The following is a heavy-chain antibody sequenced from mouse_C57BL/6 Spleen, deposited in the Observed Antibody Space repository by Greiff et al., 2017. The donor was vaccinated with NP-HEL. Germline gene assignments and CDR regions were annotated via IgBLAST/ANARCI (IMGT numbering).Heavy chain of an antibody. CDR1: GYTFTSYW. D-gene: IGHD1-1*01. J-gene: IGHJ1*03. CDR2: IDPSASYT. Sequence: QVQLQQPGAELVRPGTSVKLSCKASGYTFTSYWMHWVQQRPGQGLEWIGVIDPSASYTNYNHKFKGKATLTVDTSSSTAYLQLSSLTSEYSAVYYCARRYCGSRSYWYFDVWGTGTTVTVSS. V-gene: IGHV1-59*01. CDR3: ARRYCGSRSYWYFDV.